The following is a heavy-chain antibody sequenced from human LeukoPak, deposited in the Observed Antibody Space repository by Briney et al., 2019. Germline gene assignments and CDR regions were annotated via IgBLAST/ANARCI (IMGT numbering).Heavy chain of an antibody. V-gene: IGHV1-46*01. CDR3: ARDFDYYGSGSYLAY. CDR2: INPSGGST. D-gene: IGHD3-10*01. CDR1: GGTFSSYA. J-gene: IGHJ4*02. Sequence: ASVKVSCKASGGTFSSYAISWVRQAPGQGLEWMGIINPSGGSTSYAQKFQGRVTMTRDTSTSTVYMELSSLRSEDTAVYYCARDFDYYGSGSYLAYWGQGTLVTVSS.